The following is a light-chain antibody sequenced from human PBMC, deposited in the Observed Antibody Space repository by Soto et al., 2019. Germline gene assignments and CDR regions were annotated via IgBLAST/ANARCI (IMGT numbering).Light chain of an antibody. CDR2: GSS. CDR3: QQYYHWGLS. V-gene: IGKV3D-15*01. Sequence: VMTQSPANLSVSPGEGVTLFCRASQNVATNIAWYQVKPAQAPRLLIYGSSTRATGIPATFSGSGSGTHFSLTISILQSEDSAVYYCQQYYHWGLSFGGGTKVEI. CDR1: QNVATN. J-gene: IGKJ4*01.